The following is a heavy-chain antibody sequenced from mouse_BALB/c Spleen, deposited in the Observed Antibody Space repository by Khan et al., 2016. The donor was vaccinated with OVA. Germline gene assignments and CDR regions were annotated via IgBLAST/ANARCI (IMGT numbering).Heavy chain of an antibody. D-gene: IGHD2-12*01. Sequence: EVKLMESGGDLVKSGGSLKLSCAASGFTFSPYSMSWVRQTPDKRLEWVATISSDGDYTYYPDSVKGRFNISRDNAKNTLYLQMSTLKSEDTAMYYCATKLTGSFAYWGQGTLVTVSA. V-gene: IGHV5-6*01. CDR2: ISSDGDYT. J-gene: IGHJ3*01. CDR1: GFTFSPYS. CDR3: ATKLTGSFAY.